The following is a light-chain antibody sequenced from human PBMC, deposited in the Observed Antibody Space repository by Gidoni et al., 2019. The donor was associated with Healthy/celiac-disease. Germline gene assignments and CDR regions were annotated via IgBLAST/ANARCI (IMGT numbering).Light chain of an antibody. V-gene: IGLV1-44*01. CDR2: SNN. J-gene: IGLJ2*01. CDR1: SSNIGSNT. CDR3: AAWDDSLNGRVV. Sequence: QSVLTQQPSASGTPGQRVTIPCSGRSSNIGSNTVNWYQQLPGTAPKLLIYSNNQRPSGVPDRFSGSKSGTSASLAISGLQSEDEADYYCAAWDDSLNGRVVFGGGTKLTVL.